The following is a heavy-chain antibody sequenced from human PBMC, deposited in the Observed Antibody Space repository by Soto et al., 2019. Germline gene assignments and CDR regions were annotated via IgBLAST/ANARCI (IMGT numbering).Heavy chain of an antibody. CDR2: ISGSGGST. Sequence: EVQLLESGGGLVQPGGSLRLSCAASGFTFSSYAMSWVRQAPGKGLEWVSAISGSGGSTYYADSVKGRFTISRDNSKNTLYLQMNSLRAEDTAVYYCSKVGLSTTGTARGDYWGQGTLVTVSS. D-gene: IGHD1-1*01. CDR1: GFTFSSYA. CDR3: SKVGLSTTGTARGDY. J-gene: IGHJ4*02. V-gene: IGHV3-23*01.